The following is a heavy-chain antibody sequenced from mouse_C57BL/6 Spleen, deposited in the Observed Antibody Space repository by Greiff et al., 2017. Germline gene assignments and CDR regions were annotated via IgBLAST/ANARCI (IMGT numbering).Heavy chain of an antibody. V-gene: IGHV1-15*01. CDR3: TRSGDYDPWFAY. D-gene: IGHD2-4*01. J-gene: IGHJ3*01. Sequence: QVQLKQSGAELVRPGASVTLSCKASGYTFTDYEMHWVKQTPVHGLEWIGAIDPETGGTAYNQKFKGKAILTADKSSSTAYMELRSLTSEDSAVYYCTRSGDYDPWFAYWGQGTLVTVSA. CDR1: GYTFTDYE. CDR2: IDPETGGT.